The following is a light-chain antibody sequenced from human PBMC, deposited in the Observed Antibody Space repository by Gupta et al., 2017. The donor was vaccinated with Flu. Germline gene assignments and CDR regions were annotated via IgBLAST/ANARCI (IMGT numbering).Light chain of an antibody. CDR2: EVS. J-gene: IGLJ3*02. Sequence: QSALDQPASVPGSPGQSITVSFVGTSSDIGAYDFVSWYQQHPAKAPKLIMFEVSSRPSGISDRFSGSQSGETASLTISGLQAEDEADYYCSSYTTSATRVFGGGTKLTVL. V-gene: IGLV2-14*01. CDR3: SSYTTSATRV. CDR1: SSDIGAYDF.